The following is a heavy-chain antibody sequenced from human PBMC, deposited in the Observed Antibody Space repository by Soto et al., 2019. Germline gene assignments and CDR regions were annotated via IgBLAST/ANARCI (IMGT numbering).Heavy chain of an antibody. D-gene: IGHD3-16*02. Sequence: GASLRLSSSASGFIFSDYYMGWVRQIPGKGLEWVSYISSSSSYANYADAVKGRFSISRDNAKNSLSLQMNSLRVEDTAVYYCARAVADDSGWGNYRYFDYWGQG. J-gene: IGHJ4*02. CDR3: ARAVADDSGWGNYRYFDY. CDR2: ISSSSSYA. CDR1: GFIFSDYY. V-gene: IGHV3-11*05.